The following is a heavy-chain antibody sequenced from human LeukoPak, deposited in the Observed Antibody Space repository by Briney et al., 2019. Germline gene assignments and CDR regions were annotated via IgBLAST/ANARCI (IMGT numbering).Heavy chain of an antibody. CDR2: IWFDGSNK. D-gene: IGHD3-9*01. Sequence: GGSLRLSCAASGFTFSSFGMHWVRQAPGKGLEWVAVIWFDGSNKYYADSVKGRFTISRDNSKNTLYLQMNSLRAEDTALYYCVKDQYDILTGTTYYFDYWGQGTLVTVSS. V-gene: IGHV3-33*06. J-gene: IGHJ4*02. CDR3: VKDQYDILTGTTYYFDY. CDR1: GFTFSSFG.